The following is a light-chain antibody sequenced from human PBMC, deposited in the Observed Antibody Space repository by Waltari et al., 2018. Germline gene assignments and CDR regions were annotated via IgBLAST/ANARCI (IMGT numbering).Light chain of an antibody. J-gene: IGKJ2*01. CDR2: VTS. CDR1: QVISRS. CDR3: QQGKTFPFV. Sequence: DIQMTQSPSSMSASVGNGVTITCRASQVISRSLAWYQQKPGKAPKLLITVTSSLQSGVPSRFSGRGSGTDFTLTISSLQPEDFATYYCQQGKTFPFVFGQGTRLEIK. V-gene: IGKV1-12*01.